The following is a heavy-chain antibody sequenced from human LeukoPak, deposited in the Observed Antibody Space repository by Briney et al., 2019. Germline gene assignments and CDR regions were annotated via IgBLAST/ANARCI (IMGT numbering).Heavy chain of an antibody. CDR3: ARGSRYDILTGFNWFDP. D-gene: IGHD3-9*01. J-gene: IGHJ5*02. CDR2: INHSGST. V-gene: IGHV4-34*01. Sequence: SETLSLTCAVYGGSFSGYYWSWIRQPPGKGLEWIGEINHSGSTNYNPSLKSRVTISVDTSKNQFSLKLSSVTAADTAVYYCARGSRYDILTGFNWFDPWGQGTLVTVSS. CDR1: GGSFSGYY.